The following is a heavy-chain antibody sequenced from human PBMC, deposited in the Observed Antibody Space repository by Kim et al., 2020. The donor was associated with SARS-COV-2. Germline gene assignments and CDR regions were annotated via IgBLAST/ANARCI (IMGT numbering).Heavy chain of an antibody. CDR3: ARSLIGPYYFDY. Sequence: NYNPSLKSRVTISVDTSKNQFSLKLSSVTAADTAVYYCARSLIGPYYFDYWGQGTLVTVSS. V-gene: IGHV4-59*01. J-gene: IGHJ4*02.